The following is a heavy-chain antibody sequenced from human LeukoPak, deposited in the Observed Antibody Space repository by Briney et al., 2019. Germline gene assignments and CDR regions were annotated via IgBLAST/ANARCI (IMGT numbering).Heavy chain of an antibody. CDR1: GFTFSSYW. J-gene: IGHJ4*02. V-gene: IGHV3-74*01. CDR2: ISSDASST. CDR3: ARARGYYYDSFDY. Sequence: GGSLRLSCAASGFTFSSYWMHWVRQAPGKGLVWVSRISSDASSTSYADSVKGRFTISRDNAENTLFLQMNSLTADDTAVYYCARARGYYYDSFDYWGQGTLVTISS. D-gene: IGHD3-22*01.